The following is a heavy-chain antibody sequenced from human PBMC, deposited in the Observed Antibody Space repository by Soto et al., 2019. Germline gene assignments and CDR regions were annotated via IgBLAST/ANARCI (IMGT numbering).Heavy chain of an antibody. J-gene: IGHJ4*01. CDR2: ISSSRSSTI. CDR1: GFTFSIYS. Sequence: PGGSLRLSCAASGFTFSIYSFNWVRQAPGKGLEWVSYISSSRSSTIYYADSVKGRFTISRDNVKNLVHLQTDSLRDEDTAVYYCARVGGSGSYYSRLDDWGQGTLVTVSS. D-gene: IGHD1-26*01. V-gene: IGHV3-48*02. CDR3: ARVGGSGSYYSRLDD.